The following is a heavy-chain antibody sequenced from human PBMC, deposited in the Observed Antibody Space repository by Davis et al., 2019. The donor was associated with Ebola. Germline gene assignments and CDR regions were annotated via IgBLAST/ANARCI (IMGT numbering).Heavy chain of an antibody. CDR3: ARVIYYYDSSGYSDY. J-gene: IGHJ4*02. CDR1: GYTFTSYY. Sequence: ASVKVSCKASGYTFTSYYMNWVRQAPGQGLEWMGIINPSDGSTKYAQRFQGRVTMTRDTSTNTVYMELSSLRSEDTAKYYCARVIYYYDSSGYSDYWGQGTLVTVSS. CDR2: INPSDGST. V-gene: IGHV1-46*01. D-gene: IGHD3-22*01.